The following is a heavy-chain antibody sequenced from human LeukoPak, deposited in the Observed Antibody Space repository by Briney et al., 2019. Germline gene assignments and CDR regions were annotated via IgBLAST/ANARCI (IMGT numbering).Heavy chain of an antibody. CDR1: GGSISSYY. D-gene: IGHD3/OR15-3a*01. Sequence: PSETLSLTCTVSGGSISSYYWSWVRQPPGKGLEWIGYIYYSGSTNYNPSLKSRVTISVDTSKNQFSLKLSSVTAADTAVYYCARGMDCNYFFDYWGQGTLVTVSS. J-gene: IGHJ4*02. V-gene: IGHV4-59*01. CDR3: ARGMDCNYFFDY. CDR2: IYYSGST.